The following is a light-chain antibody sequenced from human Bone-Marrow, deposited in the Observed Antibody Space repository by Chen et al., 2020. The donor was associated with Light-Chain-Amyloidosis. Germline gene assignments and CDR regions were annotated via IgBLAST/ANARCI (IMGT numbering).Light chain of an antibody. J-gene: IGKJ4*01. CDR1: QTISSNY. Sequence: EIVLTQSPGTLSLSPGEGANLSCRASQTISSNYLNWDQQKLCQAPRLLIYGSSSRDTGIPDRFTGSGSGTDFTLTINRLEPEDFAMYYCQQYGTSPLTFGGGTKVEIK. CDR2: GSS. CDR3: QQYGTSPLT. V-gene: IGKV3-20*01.